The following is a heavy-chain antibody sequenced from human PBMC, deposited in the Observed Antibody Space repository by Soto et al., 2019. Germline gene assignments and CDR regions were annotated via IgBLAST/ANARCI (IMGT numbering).Heavy chain of an antibody. CDR2: IKEDGSEK. V-gene: IGHV3-7*01. CDR1: GFSVSSSW. D-gene: IGHD1-20*01. CDR3: ARMDITGNGGRGYFDY. Sequence: GGSLRLSCAASGFSVSSSWMSWVRQAPGKGLEWVANIKEDGSEKYYVDSVKGRFTISRDNAMNSLYLQISSLRAEDRAVYFCARMDITGNGGRGYFDYWGQGTPVTVSS. J-gene: IGHJ4*02.